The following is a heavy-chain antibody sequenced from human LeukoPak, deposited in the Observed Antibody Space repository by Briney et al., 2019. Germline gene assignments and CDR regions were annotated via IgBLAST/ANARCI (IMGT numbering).Heavy chain of an antibody. V-gene: IGHV3-23*01. CDR3: VLRGGATDY. J-gene: IGHJ4*02. Sequence: GGSLRLSCAPSGHPFSSFVANWARQATGKGLEWVWTMSGSGGTTYYADSVKGRFTISRDNSKNTLYLQMNSLRAEDAAVYYCVLRGGATDYWGQGTLVTVSS. CDR2: MSGSGGTT. D-gene: IGHD3-16*01. CDR1: GHPFSSFV.